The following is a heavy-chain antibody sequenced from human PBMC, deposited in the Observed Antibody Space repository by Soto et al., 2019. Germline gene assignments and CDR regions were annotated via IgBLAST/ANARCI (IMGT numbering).Heavy chain of an antibody. CDR1: GFTFSNYA. V-gene: IGHV3-23*01. CDR3: AKDSGSSGWNYLDY. CDR2: ISGSGVGT. Sequence: EVQLLESGGGLVQPGGSLRLSCAASGFTFSNYAMSWVRQAPGKGLEWVSAISGSGVGTYYADSVKGRFTISRDNSKNTLYLQMNSLRAEDTAVYYCAKDSGSSGWNYLDYWGQGTLVTVSS. D-gene: IGHD6-19*01. J-gene: IGHJ4*02.